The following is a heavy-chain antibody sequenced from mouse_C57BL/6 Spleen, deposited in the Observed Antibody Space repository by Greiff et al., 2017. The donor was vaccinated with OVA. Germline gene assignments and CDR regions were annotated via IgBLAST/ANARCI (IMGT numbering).Heavy chain of an antibody. CDR3: ARGYYEGYFDV. D-gene: IGHD2-3*01. J-gene: IGHJ1*03. V-gene: IGHV1-26*01. CDR2: INPNNGGT. CDR1: GYTFTDYY. Sequence: VQLQQSGPELVKPGASVKISCKASGYTFTDYYMNWVKQSHGKSLEWIGDINPNNGGTSYNQKFKGKATLTVDKSSSTAYMELRSLTSEDSAVYYCARGYYEGYFDVWGTGTTVTVSS.